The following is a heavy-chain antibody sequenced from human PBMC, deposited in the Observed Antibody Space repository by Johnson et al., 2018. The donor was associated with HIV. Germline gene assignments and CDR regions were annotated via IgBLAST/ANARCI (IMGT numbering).Heavy chain of an antibody. V-gene: IGHV3-7*03. Sequence: VQLVESGGGVVQPGRSLRLSCTASGFTFSNHHMTWVRQAPGKGLEWVANINQIGNDKYYVDSVKGRFTISRDNAKNSLYLQMNSLRDEDTAVYYCVTADRGSAWGQGTTVTVSS. J-gene: IGHJ3*01. CDR1: GFTFSNHH. D-gene: IGHD1-26*01. CDR3: VTADRGSA. CDR2: INQIGNDK.